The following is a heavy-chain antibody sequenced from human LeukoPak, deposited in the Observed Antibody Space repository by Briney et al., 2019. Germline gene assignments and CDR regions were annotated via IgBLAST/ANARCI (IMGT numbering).Heavy chain of an antibody. J-gene: IGHJ4*02. V-gene: IGHV2-5*01. CDR3: ARGRGSARSSLFDY. Sequence: SGPTLVNPTQPLTLTCTFSGFSLSTSEVGVGWLRQDPGKALEWLALIYWNDDEYYSPSRKTRLTIIKATSKNQVVIKMTNMDGVDRVTYYGARGRGSARSSLFDYWGQGTLVTVSS. CDR2: IYWNDDE. CDR1: GFSLSTSEVG. D-gene: IGHD3-3*01.